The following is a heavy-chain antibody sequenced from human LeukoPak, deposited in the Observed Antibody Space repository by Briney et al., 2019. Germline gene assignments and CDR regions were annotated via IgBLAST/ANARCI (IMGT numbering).Heavy chain of an antibody. V-gene: IGHV5-51*01. CDR2: IYPGDSDT. D-gene: IGHD6-13*01. J-gene: IGHJ3*02. Sequence: GESLKISCKGSGYSFTSYWIGWVRQMPGKGLEWMGIIYPGDSDTRYSPSFQGQVTISADKSISTAYLQWSSLKASDTAMYYFARLHPGIAAAGTSVSAFDIWGQGTMVTVSS. CDR3: ARLHPGIAAAGTSVSAFDI. CDR1: GYSFTSYW.